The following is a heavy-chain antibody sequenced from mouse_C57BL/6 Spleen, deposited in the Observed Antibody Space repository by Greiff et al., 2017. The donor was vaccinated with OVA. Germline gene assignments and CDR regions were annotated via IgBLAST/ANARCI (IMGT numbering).Heavy chain of an antibody. J-gene: IGHJ3*01. V-gene: IGHV1-59*01. CDR3: ARELGNP. CDR2: IDPSDSYT. Sequence: QVQLQQPGAELVRPGTSVKLSCKASGYTFTSYWMHWVKQRPGQGLEWIGVIDPSDSYTNYNQKFKGKATLTVDTSSSTAYMQISSLTSEDSAVYYCARELGNPWGQGTLVTVSA. CDR1: GYTFTSYW. D-gene: IGHD2-1*01.